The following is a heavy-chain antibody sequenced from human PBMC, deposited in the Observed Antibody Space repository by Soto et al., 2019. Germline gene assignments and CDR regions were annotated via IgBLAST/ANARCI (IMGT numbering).Heavy chain of an antibody. D-gene: IGHD2-21*01. V-gene: IGHV1-46*03. J-gene: IGHJ1*01. CDR3: ARNPKAYCGGDCYPTAEYFQH. CDR2: INPSGGST. Sequence: ASVKVSCKASGYTFTSYYMHWVRQAPGQGLEWMGIINPSGGSTSYAQKFQGRVTMTRDTSTCTVYMELSSLRSEDTAVYYCARNPKAYCGGDCYPTAEYFQHWGQGTLVTVSS. CDR1: GYTFTSYY.